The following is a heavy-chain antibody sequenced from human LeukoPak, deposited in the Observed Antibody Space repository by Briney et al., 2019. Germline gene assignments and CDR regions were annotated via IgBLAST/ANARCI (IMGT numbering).Heavy chain of an antibody. J-gene: IGHJ3*02. CDR1: GFTFSDYY. CDR3: ARLAGIAAPGILYAFDI. Sequence: GGSLRLSCAASGFTFSDYYMSWIRQAPGKGLEWVSYISSSGSTIYYADSVKGRFTISRDNAMNSLYLQMNSLRAEDTAVYHCARLAGIAAPGILYAFDIWGQGTMVTVSS. CDR2: ISSSGSTI. D-gene: IGHD6-13*01. V-gene: IGHV3-11*04.